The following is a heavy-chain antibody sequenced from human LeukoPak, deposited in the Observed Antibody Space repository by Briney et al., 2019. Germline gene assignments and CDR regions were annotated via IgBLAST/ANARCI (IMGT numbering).Heavy chain of an antibody. D-gene: IGHD2-2*01. CDR3: ASPSRYCSSTSCPFDY. V-gene: IGHV1-69*04. CDR1: GGTFSSYA. CDR2: IIPILGIA. Sequence: ASVKVSSKASGGTFSSYAISWVRQAPGQGLEWMGRIIPILGIANYAQKFQGRVTITADKSTSTAYMELSSLRSEDTAVYYCASPSRYCSSTSCPFDYWGQGTLVTVSS. J-gene: IGHJ4*02.